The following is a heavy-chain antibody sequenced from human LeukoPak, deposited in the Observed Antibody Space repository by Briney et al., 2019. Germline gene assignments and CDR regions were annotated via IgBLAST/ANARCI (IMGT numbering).Heavy chain of an antibody. Sequence: PRASVKVSCKASGYTFTSYGISWVRQAPGQGLEWLGWISVYNGHTNYAQKLQGRVTMTTDTSTTTAYMELRTLRSDDTAVYYCARGGYGIDFDYWGQGTLVTVSS. J-gene: IGHJ4*02. V-gene: IGHV1-18*01. D-gene: IGHD5-12*01. CDR3: ARGGYGIDFDY. CDR2: ISVYNGHT. CDR1: GYTFTSYG.